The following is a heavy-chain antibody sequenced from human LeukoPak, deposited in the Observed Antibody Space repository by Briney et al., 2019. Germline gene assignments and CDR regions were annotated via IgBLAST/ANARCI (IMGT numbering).Heavy chain of an antibody. V-gene: IGHV3-21*01. D-gene: IGHD3-10*01. Sequence: GGSLRLSCAASGFTLSSYSMKWVRQAPGKGLEWVSSISSSSIYIYYADSVKGRFTISRDNAKNSLYLKMNSLRAEDTAVYYCARRLGRKFGERFYYYHYMDVWGTGTTVTISS. CDR2: ISSSSIYI. J-gene: IGHJ6*03. CDR3: ARRLGRKFGERFYYYHYMDV. CDR1: GFTLSSYS.